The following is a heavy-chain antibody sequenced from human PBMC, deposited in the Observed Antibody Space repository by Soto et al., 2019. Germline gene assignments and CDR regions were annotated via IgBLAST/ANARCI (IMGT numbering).Heavy chain of an antibody. V-gene: IGHV4-59*08. Sequence: QVQLQESGPGLVKPSETLSLTCTVSGGSISSYYWSWIRQPPGKGLEWIGYIYYSGSTNYNPSLKRRLTISVDTSKNKFSRKLSSVTAADTAVYYCARAKAPLYSSSWYWFDPWGQGTLVTVSS. J-gene: IGHJ5*02. CDR2: IYYSGST. CDR3: ARAKAPLYSSSWYWFDP. D-gene: IGHD6-13*01. CDR1: GGSISSYY.